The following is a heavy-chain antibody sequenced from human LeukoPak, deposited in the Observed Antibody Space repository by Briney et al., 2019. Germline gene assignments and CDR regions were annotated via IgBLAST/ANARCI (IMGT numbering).Heavy chain of an antibody. CDR3: TLPWGSGSYYDY. D-gene: IGHD3-10*01. CDR1: GFTFSNAW. V-gene: IGHV3-15*01. J-gene: IGHJ4*02. CDR2: IKSKTDGGTT. Sequence: PGGSLRLSCAVSGFTFSNAWLNWVRQAPGKGLEWVGHIKSKTDGGTTDYAAPVKGRFTISRDDSKNTLFLQMNSLKTEGTAVYYCTLPWGSGSYYDYWGQGTLVTVSS.